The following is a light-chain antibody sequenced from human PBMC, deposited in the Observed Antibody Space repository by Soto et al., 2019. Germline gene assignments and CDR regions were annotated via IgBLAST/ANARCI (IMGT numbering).Light chain of an antibody. Sequence: QSALTQPPSASGSPGQSVTISCTGTSSDVGGYNFVSWYQQHPGKAPKLIIYHVTKRPSGVPYRFSGSKSGNKASLTVSGLQAEDEADYYCSSYAGSNTVYVFGTGTKVTVL. V-gene: IGLV2-8*01. J-gene: IGLJ1*01. CDR3: SSYAGSNTVYV. CDR1: SSDVGGYNF. CDR2: HVT.